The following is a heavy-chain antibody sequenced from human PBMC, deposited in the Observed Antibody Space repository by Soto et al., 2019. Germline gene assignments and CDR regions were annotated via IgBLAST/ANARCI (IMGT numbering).Heavy chain of an antibody. CDR3: AKDYGSGICSDWFDP. V-gene: IGHV1-69*13. Sequence: GASVKVSCKASGGTFSSYAISWVRQAPGQGLEWMGGIIPIFGTANYAQKFQGRVTITADESTSTAYMELSSLRSEDTAVYYCAKDYGSGICSDWFDPWGQGTLVTVSS. CDR2: IIPIFGTA. D-gene: IGHD3-10*01. J-gene: IGHJ5*02. CDR1: GGTFSSYA.